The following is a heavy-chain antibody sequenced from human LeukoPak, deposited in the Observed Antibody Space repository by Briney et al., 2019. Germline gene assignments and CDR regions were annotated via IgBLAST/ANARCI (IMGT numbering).Heavy chain of an antibody. CDR2: IWYDGSNS. D-gene: IGHD2-2*01. Sequence: PGTSLRLSCAASGFTFSGYGMHWVRQAPGKGLEGVAVIWYDGSNSYHADSVQGRFTISRDNSKNTLYLQMNSLRVEDTAVYFCARVGYATSLGFDYWGLGTLVTVSS. V-gene: IGHV3-33*01. CDR3: ARVGYATSLGFDY. J-gene: IGHJ4*02. CDR1: GFTFSGYG.